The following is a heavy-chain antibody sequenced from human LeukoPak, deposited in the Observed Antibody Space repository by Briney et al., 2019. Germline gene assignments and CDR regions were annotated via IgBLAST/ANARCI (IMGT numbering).Heavy chain of an antibody. J-gene: IGHJ4*02. D-gene: IGHD1-26*01. CDR1: GGSFSGYY. Sequence: LSLTCAVYGGSFSGYYWSWIRQPPGKGLEWVSSISGSGGSAYYADSVKGRFTISRDNAKNSLYLQMNSLRAEDTAVYYCARQSYPYYFDYWGQGTLVTVSS. CDR2: ISGSGGSA. V-gene: IGHV3-11*04. CDR3: ARQSYPYYFDY.